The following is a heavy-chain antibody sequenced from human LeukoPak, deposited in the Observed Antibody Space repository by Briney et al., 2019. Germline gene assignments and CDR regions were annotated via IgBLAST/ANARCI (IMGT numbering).Heavy chain of an antibody. CDR3: ARNSCPSGSCYDNRGYFDY. J-gene: IGHJ4*02. V-gene: IGHV4-4*07. CDR1: GDSISNYY. Sequence: SETLSLTCTVSGDSISNYYWSWIRQPAGKGLEWIGRIYTSGSTNYNPSLKSRITISVDTSKNQFSLKLSSVTAADTAVYYCARNSCPSGSCYDNRGYFDYWGQGTLVTVSS. CDR2: IYTSGST. D-gene: IGHD2-15*01.